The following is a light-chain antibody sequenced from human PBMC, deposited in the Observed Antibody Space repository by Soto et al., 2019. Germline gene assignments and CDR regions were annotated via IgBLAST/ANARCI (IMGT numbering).Light chain of an antibody. V-gene: IGLV2-23*01. CDR3: CSYAGYSTPAV. CDR1: SSDVGSYNL. J-gene: IGLJ2*01. Sequence: QSALTQPASVSGSPGQSITISCTGTSSDVGSYNLVSWYQQHPGKAPKVIIYEGGKRPSGVSNRFSGSKSGITASLTISGLQAEDEADYYCCSYAGYSTPAVFGGGTKLTVL. CDR2: EGG.